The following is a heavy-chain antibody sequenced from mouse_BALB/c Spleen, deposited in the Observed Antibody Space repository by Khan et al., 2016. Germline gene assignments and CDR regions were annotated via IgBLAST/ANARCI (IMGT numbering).Heavy chain of an antibody. J-gene: IGHJ2*01. CDR2: ISYSGST. D-gene: IGHD1-1*01. CDR1: GYSITSDYA. Sequence: EVQLQESGPGLVKPSQSLSLTCTVTGYSITSDYAWNWIRQFPGNKLEWMGYISYSGSTSYNPSLKSRISITRDTSKNQFFLQLNSVTTEDTATYYCARSALTFVDCWGQGTTLTVSS. CDR3: ARSALTFVDC. V-gene: IGHV3-2*02.